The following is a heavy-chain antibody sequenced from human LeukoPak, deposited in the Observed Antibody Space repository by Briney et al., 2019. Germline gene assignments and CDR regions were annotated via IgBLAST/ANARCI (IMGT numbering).Heavy chain of an antibody. D-gene: IGHD2-2*01. Sequence: SETLSLTCTVSGGSISSGGYYWSWIRQHPGKGLEWIGYIYYSGSTNYNPSLKSRVTISVDTSKNQFSLKLSSVTAADTAVYYCARTHQLPQYYFDYWGQGTLVTVSS. V-gene: IGHV4-61*08. CDR3: ARTHQLPQYYFDY. J-gene: IGHJ4*02. CDR2: IYYSGST. CDR1: GGSISSGGYY.